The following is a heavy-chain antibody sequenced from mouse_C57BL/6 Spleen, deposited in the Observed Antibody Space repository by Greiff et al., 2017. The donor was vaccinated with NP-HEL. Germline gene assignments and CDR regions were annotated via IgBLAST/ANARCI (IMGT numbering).Heavy chain of an antibody. V-gene: IGHV5-17*01. J-gene: IGHJ4*01. CDR1: GFTFSDYG. CDR3: ASRRGDYYAMDY. Sequence: EVNLVESGGGLVKPGGSLKLSCAASGFTFSDYGMHWVRQAPEKGLEWVAYISSGSSTIYYADTVKGRFTISRDNAKNTLFLQMTSLRSEDTAMYYCASRRGDYYAMDYWGQGTSVTVSS. CDR2: ISSGSSTI.